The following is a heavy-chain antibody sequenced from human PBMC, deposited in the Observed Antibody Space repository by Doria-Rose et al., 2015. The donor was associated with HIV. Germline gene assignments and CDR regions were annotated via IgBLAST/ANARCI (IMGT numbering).Heavy chain of an antibody. Sequence: QVQLQESGPGLVKPSQTLSLTCSVSGASINSGSYHWSWIRQPAGQGLEWIGRIYFRGSTYYNPSLTSRVTISVDTSKNQFSLRLSSVTAADTAVYYCARDGYYGSPYYLDYWGHGTLVTVSS. D-gene: IGHD3-10*01. J-gene: IGHJ4*01. V-gene: IGHV4-61*02. CDR2: IYFRGST. CDR1: GASINSGSYH. CDR3: ARDGYYGSPYYLDY.